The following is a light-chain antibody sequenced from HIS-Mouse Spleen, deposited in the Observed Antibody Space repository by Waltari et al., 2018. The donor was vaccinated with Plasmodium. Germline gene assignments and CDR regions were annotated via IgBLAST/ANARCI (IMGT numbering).Light chain of an antibody. CDR1: QSVSSN. CDR2: GAS. J-gene: IGKJ3*01. Sequence: EIVMTQSPATLSVSPGERATLSCRASQSVSSNLAWYQQKPGQAPRLLIYGASTRATGIPARFSGSGSGTEFTLTISSLQSEDLAVYYGQKYKNWSFTFGPGTKVDIK. V-gene: IGKV3-15*01. CDR3: QKYKNWSFT.